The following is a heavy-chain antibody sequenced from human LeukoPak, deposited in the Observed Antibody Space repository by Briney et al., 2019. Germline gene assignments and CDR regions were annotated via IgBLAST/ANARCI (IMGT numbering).Heavy chain of an antibody. CDR2: IYYSGST. V-gene: IGHV4-59*01. CDR1: GGSISSYY. D-gene: IGHD3-9*01. Sequence: SETLSLTCTVSGGSISSYYWSWIRQPPGKGLEWIGYIYYSGSTNYNPSLKSRVIISVDTSKNQFSLKLSSVTAADTAVYYCARDSHYDILTGYYSRSNAFDIWGQGTMVTVSS. J-gene: IGHJ3*02. CDR3: ARDSHYDILTGYYSRSNAFDI.